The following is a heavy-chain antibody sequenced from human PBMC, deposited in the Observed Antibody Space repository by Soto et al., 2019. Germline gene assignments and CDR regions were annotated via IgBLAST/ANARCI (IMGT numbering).Heavy chain of an antibody. V-gene: IGHV1-69*13. D-gene: IGHD2-15*01. J-gene: IGHJ6*02. CDR1: GGTFSSYA. CDR2: IIPIFGTA. CDR3: ARGSPVVTPPYYYYYGMDV. Sequence: SVKVSCKASGGTFSSYAISWVRQAPGQGLEWMGGIIPIFGTANYAQKFRGRVTITADESTSTAYMELSSLRSEDTAVYYCARGSPVVTPPYYYYYGMDVWGQGTTVTVSS.